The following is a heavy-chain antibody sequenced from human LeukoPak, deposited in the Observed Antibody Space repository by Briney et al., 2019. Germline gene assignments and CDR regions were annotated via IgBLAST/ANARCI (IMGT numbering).Heavy chain of an antibody. CDR3: ARGNYDILTGPAIGYYYYYMDV. CDR1: GFTFNDYY. CDR2: ISSSGSTI. V-gene: IGHV3-11*04. D-gene: IGHD3-9*01. J-gene: IGHJ6*03. Sequence: PGGSLRLSCAASGFTFNDYYMSWIRQAPGKGLEWVSSISSSGSTIYYADSVKGRFTISRDNAKNSLYLQMNSLRAEDTAVYYCARGNYDILTGPAIGYYYYYMDVWGKGTTVTVSS.